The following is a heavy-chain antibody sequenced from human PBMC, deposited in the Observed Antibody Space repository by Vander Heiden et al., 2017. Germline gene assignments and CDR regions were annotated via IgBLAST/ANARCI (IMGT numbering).Heavy chain of an antibody. CDR1: GFTFSSYS. D-gene: IGHD3-16*01. Sequence: EVQLVESGGGLVKPGGSLRLSCAASGFTFSSYSMNWVRQAPGKGLEWVSSISSSSSYIYYADSVKGRFTISRDNAKNSLYLQMNSLRAEDTAGYYCARELERGRGGYWGQETLVTVA. V-gene: IGHV3-21*01. CDR3: ARELERGRGGY. J-gene: IGHJ4*02. CDR2: ISSSSSYI.